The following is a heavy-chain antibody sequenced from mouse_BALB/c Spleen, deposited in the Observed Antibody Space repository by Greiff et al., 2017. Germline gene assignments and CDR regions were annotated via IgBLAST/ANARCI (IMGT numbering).Heavy chain of an antibody. Sequence: LQESGPDLVAPSQSLSITCTVSGFSLTSYGVHWVRQPPGKGLEWLVVIWSDGSTTYNSALKSRLSISKDNSKSQVFLKMNSLQTDDTAMYYCARHEYGNYFAYWAKGLWSLSLQ. CDR2: IWSDGST. D-gene: IGHD2-10*02. CDR3: ARHEYGNYFAY. V-gene: IGHV2-6-2*01. CDR1: GFSLTSYG. J-gene: IGHJ3*01.